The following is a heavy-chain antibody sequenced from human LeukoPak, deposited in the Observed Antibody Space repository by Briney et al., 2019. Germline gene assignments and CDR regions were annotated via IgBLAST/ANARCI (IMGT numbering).Heavy chain of an antibody. CDR3: ARDNSFLVGAPSPTNFYCMDV. Sequence: SETLSLTCTVSGGSISSHYLSWIRQTPGKGLEWIGYIYYTGTTSYNPSLQSRVTISKDTSKNQFSLTLRSVTAADTAVYYCARDNSFLVGAPSPTNFYCMDVWGKGTTVTVSS. CDR2: IYYTGTT. D-gene: IGHD1-26*01. CDR1: GGSISSHY. V-gene: IGHV4-59*11. J-gene: IGHJ6*03.